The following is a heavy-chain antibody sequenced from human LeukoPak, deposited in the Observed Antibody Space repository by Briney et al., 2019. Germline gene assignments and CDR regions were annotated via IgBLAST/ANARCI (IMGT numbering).Heavy chain of an antibody. J-gene: IGHJ3*02. CDR1: GFPFSHVW. D-gene: IGHD6-19*01. CDR3: AASVAARGGFSI. Sequence: GGSLRLSCAASGFPFSHVWMIWVRQAPGKGLECVGLITSNTDGGTADYAAPVKGRFTISRDDSKDSLSLQMDSLKTEDTAVYYCAASVAARGGFSIWGQGTVVTVSS. CDR2: ITSNTDGGTA. V-gene: IGHV3-15*01.